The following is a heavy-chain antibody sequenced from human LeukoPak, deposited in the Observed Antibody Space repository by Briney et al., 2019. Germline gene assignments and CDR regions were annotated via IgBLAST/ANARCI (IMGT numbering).Heavy chain of an antibody. Sequence: PGGSRRLSCAASGFTFSSYCMNWVRQAPGKGLEWVSSISSSSSYIYYADSVKGRFTISRDNAKNSLYLQMNSLRAEDTAVYYCAGQDLEIAARRTLGYWGQGTLVTVSS. CDR2: ISSSSSYI. J-gene: IGHJ4*02. CDR3: AGQDLEIAARRTLGY. V-gene: IGHV3-21*01. D-gene: IGHD6-6*01. CDR1: GFTFSSYC.